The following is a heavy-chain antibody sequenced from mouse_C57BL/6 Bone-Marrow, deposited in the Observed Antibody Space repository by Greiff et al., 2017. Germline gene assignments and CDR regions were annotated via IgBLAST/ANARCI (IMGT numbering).Heavy chain of an antibody. CDR1: GYAFTNYL. CDR2: INPGSGGT. J-gene: IGHJ4*01. CDR3: ARKGGYYQYAMDY. Sequence: VQLQESGAELVRPGTSVKVSCKASGYAFTNYLIEWVKQRPGQGLEWIGVINPGSGGTNYNEKFKGKATLTADKSSSTAYMQLSSLTSEDSAVYFCARKGGYYQYAMDYWGQGTSVTVSS. V-gene: IGHV1-54*01. D-gene: IGHD2-3*01.